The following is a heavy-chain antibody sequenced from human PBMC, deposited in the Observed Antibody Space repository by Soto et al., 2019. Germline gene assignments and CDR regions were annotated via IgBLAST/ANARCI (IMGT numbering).Heavy chain of an antibody. CDR3: ARVRGVINDNWFDP. Sequence: PSETLSLTCTVSGGSISSGDYYWSWIRQPPGKGLEWIGYIYYSGSTYYNPSLKSRVTISVDTSKNQFSLKLSSVTAADTAVYYCARVRGVINDNWFDPWGQGTLVTVSS. V-gene: IGHV4-30-4*01. D-gene: IGHD3-10*01. CDR2: IYYSGST. CDR1: GGSISSGDYY. J-gene: IGHJ5*02.